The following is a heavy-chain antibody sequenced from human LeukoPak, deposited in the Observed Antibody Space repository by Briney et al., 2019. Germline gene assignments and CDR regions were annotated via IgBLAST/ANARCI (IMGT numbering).Heavy chain of an antibody. CDR3: AREARGSGRDFDY. Sequence: PGGTLRLSCAASGLSFSDFYMSWIRQAPGMGLEWISYIGTRSNPIYYADSVKGRSTISRDDAKNSLYLQMNSLRDEDTAVYFCAREARGSGRDFDYWGQGILVSVSS. D-gene: IGHD1-26*01. J-gene: IGHJ4*02. CDR2: IGTRSNPI. CDR1: GLSFSDFY. V-gene: IGHV3-11*01.